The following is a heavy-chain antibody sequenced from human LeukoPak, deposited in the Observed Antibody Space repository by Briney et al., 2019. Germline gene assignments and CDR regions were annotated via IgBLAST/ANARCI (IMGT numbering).Heavy chain of an antibody. CDR3: ARDLCHGGSCFHCDS. D-gene: IGHD2-15*01. V-gene: IGHV1-2*02. CDR2: INPDSGAT. J-gene: IGHJ4*02. Sequence: GASVNVSCTASGYTFTDSYVYWRWQAPGQGLEWLGWINPDSGATNFAQRFQGRVTMTRDTSLNTAHMELNNLTSDGTAVYYCARDLCHGGSCFHCDSWGQGTLVTVSS. CDR1: GYTFTDSY.